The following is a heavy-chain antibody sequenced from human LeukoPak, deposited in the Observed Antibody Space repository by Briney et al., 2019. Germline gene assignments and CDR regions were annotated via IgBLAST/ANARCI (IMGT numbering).Heavy chain of an antibody. Sequence: SETLSLTCTVSGGSVSSGSYYWIWIRQPPGMGLEWVGYIYYSGSTNYNPSLKSRVTISVDTSKNQFSLKLSSVTAADTAVYYCARSRGSQLLWGGGWFDPWGQGTLVTVSS. CDR3: ARSRGSQLLWGGGWFDP. CDR1: GGSVSSGSYY. J-gene: IGHJ5*02. V-gene: IGHV4-61*01. CDR2: IYYSGST. D-gene: IGHD2-2*01.